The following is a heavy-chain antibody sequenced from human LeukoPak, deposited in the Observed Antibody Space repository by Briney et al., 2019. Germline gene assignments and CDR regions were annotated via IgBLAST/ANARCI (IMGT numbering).Heavy chain of an antibody. CDR2: IYHSGST. Sequence: PSETLSLTCTVSGGSISSGGYYWSWIRQPPGKGLEWIGYIYHSGSTYYNPSLKSRVTISVDRSKNQFSLKLSSVTAADTAVYYCRSGGLYYDVVVPAASANDYWGQGTLVTVSS. V-gene: IGHV4-30-2*01. CDR1: GGSISSGGYY. CDR3: RSGGLYYDVVVPAASANDY. D-gene: IGHD2-2*01. J-gene: IGHJ4*02.